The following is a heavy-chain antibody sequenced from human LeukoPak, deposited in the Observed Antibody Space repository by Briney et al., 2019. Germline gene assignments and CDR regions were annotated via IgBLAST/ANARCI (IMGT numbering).Heavy chain of an antibody. Sequence: GGSLRLSCAASGFTFSKYNIKWVRQAPGKGVEWGSYISTSVRAIFYAHSVKGLFTISRDNAKNSLFLQMNSLRDEDTAVYYCARVPLYDRSGYYFDYWGLGTLVTVSS. D-gene: IGHD3-22*01. CDR3: ARVPLYDRSGYYFDY. CDR2: ISTSVRAI. V-gene: IGHV3-48*02. CDR1: GFTFSKYN. J-gene: IGHJ4*02.